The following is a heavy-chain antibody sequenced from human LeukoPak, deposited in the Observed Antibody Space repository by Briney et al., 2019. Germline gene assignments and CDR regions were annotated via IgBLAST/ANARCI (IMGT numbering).Heavy chain of an antibody. Sequence: SETLSLTCAVYGGSFSGYYWSWIRQPPGKGLEWIGEINHSGSTNYNPSLKSRVTISVDTSKNQFSLKLSSVTAADTAVYYCARLSGGGVGYYYYYYMDVWGKGTTVTISS. J-gene: IGHJ6*03. D-gene: IGHD3-16*01. CDR3: ARLSGGGVGYYYYYYMDV. V-gene: IGHV4-34*01. CDR2: INHSGST. CDR1: GGSFSGYY.